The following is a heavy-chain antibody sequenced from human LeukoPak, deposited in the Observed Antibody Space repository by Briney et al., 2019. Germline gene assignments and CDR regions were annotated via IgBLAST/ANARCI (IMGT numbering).Heavy chain of an antibody. CDR3: ARHYVPDAMFYYYGMDV. J-gene: IGHJ6*02. V-gene: IGHV4-39*01. CDR1: GGSMSSSSYY. D-gene: IGHD2-2*01. CDR2: IYYSGST. Sequence: SETLSLTCTVSGGSMSSSSYYWGWIRQPPGKGLEWMGSIYYSGSTYYNPSLKSRVTISVDTSKNQFSLKLSSVTAADTAVYYCARHYVPDAMFYYYGMDVWGQGTTVTVS.